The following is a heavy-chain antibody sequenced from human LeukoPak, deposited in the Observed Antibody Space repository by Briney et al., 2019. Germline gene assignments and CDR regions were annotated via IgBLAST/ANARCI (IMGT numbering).Heavy chain of an antibody. CDR3: ARARTPIKYDSSGYFWFDP. CDR1: GGSISSGDYY. J-gene: IGHJ5*02. V-gene: IGHV4-30-4*01. Sequence: SQTLSLTCTVSGGSISSGDYYWSWIRQPPGKGLEWIGYIYYSGSTYYNPSLKSRVTISVDTSKNQFSLKLSSVTAADTAVYYCARARTPIKYDSSGYFWFDPWGQGTLVTVSS. CDR2: IYYSGST. D-gene: IGHD3-22*01.